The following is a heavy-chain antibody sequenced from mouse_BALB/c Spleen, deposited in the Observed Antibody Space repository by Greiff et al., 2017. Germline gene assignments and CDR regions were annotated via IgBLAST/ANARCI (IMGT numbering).Heavy chain of an antibody. D-gene: IGHD4-1*01. V-gene: IGHV1-14*01. CDR1: GYTFTSYV. J-gene: IGHJ3*01. Sequence: VQLQQSGPELVKPGASVKMSCKASGYTFTSYVMHWVKQKPGQGLEWIGYINPYNDGTKYNEKFKGKATLTSDKSSSTAYMELSSLTSEDSAVYYCASAGGTAWFAYWGQGTLVTVSA. CDR3: ASAGGTAWFAY. CDR2: INPYNDGT.